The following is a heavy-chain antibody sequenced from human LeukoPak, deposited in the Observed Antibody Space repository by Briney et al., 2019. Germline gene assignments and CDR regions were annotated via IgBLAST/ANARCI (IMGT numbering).Heavy chain of an antibody. D-gene: IGHD2-15*01. V-gene: IGHV5-51*01. CDR3: ARLNRGIVVVVAAVFDY. CDR1: GYSFTSYW. CDR2: IYPGDSDT. Sequence: GESLKISCKGSGYSFTSYWIGWGRPMPGKGLGWMGIIYPGDSDTRYSPSFQGQVTISADKSISTAYLQWSSLKASDTAMYYCARLNRGIVVVVAAVFDYWGQGTLVTVSS. J-gene: IGHJ4*02.